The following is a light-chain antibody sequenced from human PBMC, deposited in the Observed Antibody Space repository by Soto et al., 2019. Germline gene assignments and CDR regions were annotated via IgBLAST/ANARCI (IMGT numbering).Light chain of an antibody. CDR3: QQYNNWPPIT. V-gene: IGKV3-15*01. CDR2: YAS. Sequence: EIMMTQSPATRSVSPGERATLSCRGSQSVSNNLAWYQQKPGQAPRLLIYYASTRATGIPARFSGSGSGTEFTLTISSLQSEDFTLYYCQQYNNWPPITFGQGTRLEIK. CDR1: QSVSNN. J-gene: IGKJ5*01.